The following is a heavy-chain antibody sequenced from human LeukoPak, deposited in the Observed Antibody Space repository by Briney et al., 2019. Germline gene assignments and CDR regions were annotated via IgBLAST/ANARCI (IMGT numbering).Heavy chain of an antibody. CDR3: ARDPTMVRGVIITPGAWFDP. J-gene: IGHJ5*02. V-gene: IGHV1-18*04. D-gene: IGHD3-10*01. CDR1: GYTFTTYG. Sequence: ASVKVSCKTSGYTFTTYGISWVRQAPGQGLEWMGWISGSNGNTKYAQKVQGRVTMTTDTSTSTVYMELSSLRSEDTAVYYCARDPTMVRGVIITPGAWFDPWGQGTLVTVSS. CDR2: ISGSNGNT.